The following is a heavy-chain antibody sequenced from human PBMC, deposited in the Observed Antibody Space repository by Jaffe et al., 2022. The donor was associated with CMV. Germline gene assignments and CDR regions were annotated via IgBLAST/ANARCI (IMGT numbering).Heavy chain of an antibody. CDR2: FDPEDGET. D-gene: IGHD1-26*01. CDR3: ATGSIVGATREYYFDY. Sequence: QVQLVQSGAEVKKPGASVKVSCKVSGYTLTELSMHWVRQAPGKGLEWMGGFDPEDGETIYAQKFQGRVTMTEDTSTDTAYMELSSLRSEDTAVYYCATGSIVGATREYYFDYWGQGTLVTVSS. J-gene: IGHJ4*02. V-gene: IGHV1-24*01. CDR1: GYTLTELS.